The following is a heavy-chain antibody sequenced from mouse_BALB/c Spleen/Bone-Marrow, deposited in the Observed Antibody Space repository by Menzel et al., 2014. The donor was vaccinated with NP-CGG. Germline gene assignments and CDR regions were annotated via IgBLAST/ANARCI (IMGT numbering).Heavy chain of an antibody. Sequence: VKLMESGPGLVSPSQSLSITCTVSGFSLTSYGVHWVRQPPGKVLEWLGVIWAGGSTNYNSALMSRLSISKDNSKSQVFLKMNSLQTDDTAMYYCARGSYYEGAMDYWGQGTSVTVSS. V-gene: IGHV2-9*02. D-gene: IGHD1-1*01. CDR1: GFSLTSYG. CDR3: ARGSYYEGAMDY. J-gene: IGHJ4*01. CDR2: IWAGGST.